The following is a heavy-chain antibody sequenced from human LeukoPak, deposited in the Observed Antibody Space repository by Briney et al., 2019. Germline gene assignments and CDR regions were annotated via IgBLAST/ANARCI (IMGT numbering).Heavy chain of an antibody. V-gene: IGHV4-61*08. J-gene: IGHJ5*02. CDR3: ARNTSSSPWFDP. D-gene: IGHD6-6*01. Sequence: SETLSLTCTVSGGSVSSPDSYWSWIRQPPGKGLEWIGNVYYIGTTSYNSSLKSRVAISIDTSNNRSSLEVTSVTALDTAVYFCARNTSSSPWFDPWGQGALVTVSS. CDR1: GGSVSSPDSY. CDR2: VYYIGTT.